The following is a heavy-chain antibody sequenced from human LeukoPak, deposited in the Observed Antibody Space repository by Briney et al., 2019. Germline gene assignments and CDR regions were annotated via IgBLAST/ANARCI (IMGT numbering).Heavy chain of an antibody. V-gene: IGHV4-39*01. J-gene: IGHJ5*02. CDR2: IYYSGST. CDR3: ARRKRSGCSSTSCLLNWSDP. CDR1: GGSISSSSYY. Sequence: SETLSLTCTVSGGSISSSSYYWGWIRQPPGKGLEWIGNIYYSGSTYYNPSLRSRVTISVDTSKNQFSLKLSSVTAADTAVYYCARRKRSGCSSTSCLLNWSDPWGQGTLVTVSS. D-gene: IGHD2-2*01.